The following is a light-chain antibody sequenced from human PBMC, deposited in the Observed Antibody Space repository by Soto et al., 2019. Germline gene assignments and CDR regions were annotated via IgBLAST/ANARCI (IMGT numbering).Light chain of an antibody. CDR3: QQSYTTPRT. CDR2: AAS. J-gene: IGKJ1*01. CDR1: QSISTF. Sequence: DIQVTQSPSSLSASVGDRVSVTCRASQSISTFLNWYRQRPGEAPKLLIYAASSLQSGVPSRFSGSGSGADFTLTIGSLQPEDFATYYCQQSYTTPRTFGQGTKVDIK. V-gene: IGKV1-39*01.